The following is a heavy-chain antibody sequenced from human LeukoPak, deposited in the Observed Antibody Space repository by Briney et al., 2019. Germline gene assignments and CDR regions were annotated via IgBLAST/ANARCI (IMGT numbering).Heavy chain of an antibody. CDR2: IWYDGSNK. D-gene: IGHD1-26*01. Sequence: AGGSLRLSCAASGFTFRNHGMYWVRQAPGKGLEWVAVIWYDGSNKYYADSVKGRFTISRDNSKNTLYLQMNSLRAEDTAVYYCARDEMGATFFFDYWGQGTLVTVSS. V-gene: IGHV3-33*01. CDR1: GFTFRNHG. CDR3: ARDEMGATFFFDY. J-gene: IGHJ4*02.